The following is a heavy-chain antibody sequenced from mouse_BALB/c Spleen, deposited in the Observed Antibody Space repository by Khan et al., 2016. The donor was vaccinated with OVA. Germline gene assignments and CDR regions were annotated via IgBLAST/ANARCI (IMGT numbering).Heavy chain of an antibody. CDR2: INSNGGST. CDR3: ARMARTIN. Sequence: EVELVESGGGLVQPGGSLKLSCAASGFTFSSYGMSWVRQTPDKRLEWVATINSNGGSTSYPDSVKGRFTISRDNAKNTLYLQMSSLKSEDTAMYYCARMARTINWGQGTTLTVSS. J-gene: IGHJ2*01. V-gene: IGHV5-6-3*01. CDR1: GFTFSSYG.